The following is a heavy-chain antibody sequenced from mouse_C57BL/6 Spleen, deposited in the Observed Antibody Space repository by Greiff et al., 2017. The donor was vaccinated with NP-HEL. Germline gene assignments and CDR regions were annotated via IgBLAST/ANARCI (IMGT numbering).Heavy chain of an antibody. V-gene: IGHV1-64*01. Sequence: QVQLQQPGAELVKPGASVKLSCKASGYTFTSYWMHWVKQRPGQGLEWIGMIHPNSGSTNYNEKFKSKATLTVDKSSSTAYLQLSSLTSEDSAVYYCARGGLYSNSFAYWGQGTLVTVSA. J-gene: IGHJ3*01. CDR1: GYTFTSYW. D-gene: IGHD2-5*01. CDR3: ARGGLYSNSFAY. CDR2: IHPNSGST.